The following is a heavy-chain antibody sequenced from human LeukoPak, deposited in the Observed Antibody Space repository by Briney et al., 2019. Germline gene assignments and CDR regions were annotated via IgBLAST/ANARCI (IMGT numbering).Heavy chain of an antibody. V-gene: IGHV3-23*01. CDR3: AKAASYCGGDCYPYYFDY. J-gene: IGHJ4*02. CDR2: IDGGGGRT. CDR1: GFAFSSYA. Sequence: GGSLRPSCTASGFAFSSYAMSWVRQAPGVGLEWVSAIDGGGGRTWHADSVRGRFTISRDNSKNTLFMQMNSLRAEDTAVYYCAKAASYCGGDCYPYYFDYWGQGTLVTVSS. D-gene: IGHD2-21*02.